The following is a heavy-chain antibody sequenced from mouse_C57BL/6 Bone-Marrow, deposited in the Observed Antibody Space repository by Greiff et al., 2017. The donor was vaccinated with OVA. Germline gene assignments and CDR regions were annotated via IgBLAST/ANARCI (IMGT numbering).Heavy chain of an antibody. V-gene: IGHV1-42*01. Sequence: VQLQQSGPELVKPGASVKISCKASGYSFTGYYMNWVKQSPEKSLEWIGEINPSTGGTTYNQKCKAKATLTVDKSASTAYMQLKSLTSEDSAVYYCARWLGWGQGTLVTVSA. CDR1: GYSFTGYY. CDR3: ARWLG. J-gene: IGHJ3*01. D-gene: IGHD2-2*01. CDR2: INPSTGGT.